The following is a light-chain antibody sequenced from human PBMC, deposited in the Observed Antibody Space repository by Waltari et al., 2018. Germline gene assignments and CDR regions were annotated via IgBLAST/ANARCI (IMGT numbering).Light chain of an antibody. V-gene: IGLV2-14*01. Sequence: QSALTQPASVSGSPGQAIIISCTGTGSDVGGYDYVYWYQQYPGKAPRLIIYDVYNRPRGVSNRFSVSKSDNTASLTISGLQAEDESVYYCSSYTSSGVVFGGGTKLTVL. J-gene: IGLJ2*01. CDR3: SSYTSSGVV. CDR2: DVY. CDR1: GSDVGGYDY.